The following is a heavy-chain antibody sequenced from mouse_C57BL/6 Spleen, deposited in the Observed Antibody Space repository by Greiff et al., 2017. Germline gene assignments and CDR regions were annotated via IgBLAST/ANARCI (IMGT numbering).Heavy chain of an antibody. CDR3: GRGSVGAHWYFDV. D-gene: IGHD1-1*01. J-gene: IGHJ1*03. CDR2: IHPNSGST. V-gene: IGHV1-64*01. CDR1: GYTFTSYW. Sequence: QVQLQQPGAELVKPGASVKLSCKASGYTFTSYWMHWVKQRPGQGLAWIGMIHPNSGSTNYNEKFKSKATLPVDKASSTTYMQLSSLTSGDSAVYDCGRGSVGAHWYFDVWGTGTTVTVSS.